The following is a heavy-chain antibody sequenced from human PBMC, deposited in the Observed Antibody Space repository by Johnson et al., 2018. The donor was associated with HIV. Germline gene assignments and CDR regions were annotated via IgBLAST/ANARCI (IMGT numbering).Heavy chain of an antibody. V-gene: IGHV3-15*01. CDR2: IKSKTDGGTT. Sequence: MQLVESGGGLVQPGGSLRLSCAASGFTFSNAWMSWVRQAPGKGLEWVGRIKSKTDGGTTDYAAPVKGRFTISRDDSKNTLYLQMNSLKTEDTAVYYCTTDQVGRNYGGKYHIWGQGTMVTVSS. J-gene: IGHJ3*02. D-gene: IGHD1-7*01. CDR3: TTDQVGRNYGGKYHI. CDR1: GFTFSNAW.